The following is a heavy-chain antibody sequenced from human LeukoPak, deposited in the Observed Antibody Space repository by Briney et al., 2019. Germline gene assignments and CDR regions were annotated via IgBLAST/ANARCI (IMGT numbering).Heavy chain of an antibody. CDR2: ISAGRGNT. J-gene: IGHJ6*02. CDR1: GFSFTSYV. V-gene: IGHV1-3*01. D-gene: IGHD6-19*01. CDR3: VSPAGRDYYSYAMDV. Sequence: GASVRVSCKSSGFSFTSYVMNWVRQAPGQRLEWVGWISAGRGNTKYSQKFQGRVTFTRDTSASTVYMELSSLRSEDTAVYYCVSPAGRDYYSYAMDVWGQGTTVIVSS.